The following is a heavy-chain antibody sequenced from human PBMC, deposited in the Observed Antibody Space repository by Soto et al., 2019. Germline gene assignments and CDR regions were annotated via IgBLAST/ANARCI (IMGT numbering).Heavy chain of an antibody. V-gene: IGHV4-59*12. J-gene: IGHJ5*02. CDR1: YASINNYH. CDR2: TYYTGTT. Sequence: SETLSLTCTVSYASINNYHWTWIRQPPGKGLEWIAYTYYTGTTNFNPSLKSRVTISMDRSKNQFSLKLRSVTAADTAVYYCARVPGPWGQGPLVTVS. CDR3: ARVPGP. D-gene: IGHD7-27*01.